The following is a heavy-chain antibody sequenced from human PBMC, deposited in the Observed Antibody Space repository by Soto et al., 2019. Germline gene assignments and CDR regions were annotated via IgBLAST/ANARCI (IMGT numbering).Heavy chain of an antibody. CDR3: AKTRVTTSDFYYYGMDV. Sequence: GGSLRLSCAASGFTFSKYAMSWVRQAPGKGLEWVSGISSSGSTTYYTDSVQGRFTISRDISKSTLSLQMNSLRAEDTAVYYCAKTRVTTSDFYYYGMDVWGQGTTVTV. V-gene: IGHV3-23*01. CDR2: ISSSGSTT. D-gene: IGHD4-17*01. J-gene: IGHJ6*02. CDR1: GFTFSKYA.